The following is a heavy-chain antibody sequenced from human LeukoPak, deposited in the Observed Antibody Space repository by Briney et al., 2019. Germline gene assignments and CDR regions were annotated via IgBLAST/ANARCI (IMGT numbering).Heavy chain of an antibody. D-gene: IGHD1-26*01. CDR1: GGSISSYY. Sequence: PSDTLSLTCTVSGGSISSYYGSWIRQPAGRALEWIGRIYSSGCTNYNPSLKSRLTMSVDTSKTQFSLKLSSVTAADTAVYYCARDSLGAGTVGATSGYWGQGTLVTVSS. J-gene: IGHJ4*02. V-gene: IGHV4-4*07. CDR2: IYSSGCT. CDR3: ARDSLGAGTVGATSGY.